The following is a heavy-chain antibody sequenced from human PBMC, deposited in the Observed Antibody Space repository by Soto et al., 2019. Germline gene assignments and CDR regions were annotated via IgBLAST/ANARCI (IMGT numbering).Heavy chain of an antibody. CDR3: AREGTTVNPYYYYYGMDV. J-gene: IGHJ6*02. Sequence: QVQLVQSGAEVKKPGASVKVSCKASGYTFSSYAISWVRQAPGQGLEWMGGIIPIFGTANYAQKFQGRVTITADESTSQAYMELSSLRSEDTAVYYCAREGTTVNPYYYYYGMDVWGQGTTVTVSS. D-gene: IGHD4-17*01. CDR1: GYTFSSYA. CDR2: IIPIFGTA. V-gene: IGHV1-69*01.